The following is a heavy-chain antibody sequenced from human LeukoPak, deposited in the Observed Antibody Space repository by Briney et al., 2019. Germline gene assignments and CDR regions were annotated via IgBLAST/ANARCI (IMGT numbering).Heavy chain of an antibody. V-gene: IGHV3-23*01. CDR1: GFTFSSYA. Sequence: GGSLRLSCAASGFTFSSYAMSWVRQAPGKGLEWVSAISGSGGSTYYADSVKGRFTISRDNSKNTLYLQMNSLRAEDTAVYYCAKDTPSGRFFGVVISYMDVWGKGTTVTVSS. J-gene: IGHJ6*03. CDR3: AKDTPSGRFFGVVISYMDV. D-gene: IGHD3-3*01. CDR2: ISGSGGST.